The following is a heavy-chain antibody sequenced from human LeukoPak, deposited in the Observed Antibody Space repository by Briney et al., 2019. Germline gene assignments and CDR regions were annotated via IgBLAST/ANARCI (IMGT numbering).Heavy chain of an antibody. D-gene: IGHD5-24*01. Sequence: ASVNVSCTASGGTFSSYAISWVRQAPGQGLEWMGRIIPIFRIANYAQKFQGRVTITADKSTSTAYMELSSLRSEDTAVYYCARDLTRDGYNHDIRYGMDVWGQGTTVTVSS. CDR3: ARDLTRDGYNHDIRYGMDV. J-gene: IGHJ6*02. V-gene: IGHV1-69*04. CDR1: GGTFSSYA. CDR2: IIPIFRIA.